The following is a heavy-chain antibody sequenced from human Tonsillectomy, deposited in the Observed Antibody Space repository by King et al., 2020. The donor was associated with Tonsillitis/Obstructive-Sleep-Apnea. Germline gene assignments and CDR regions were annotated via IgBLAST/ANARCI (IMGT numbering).Heavy chain of an antibody. CDR3: AKNYYDSSGPRYFYYYMDV. D-gene: IGHD3-22*01. CDR1: GFTFNTYA. CDR2: ISSSGGST. Sequence: VQLVESGGGLVQPGGSLRLSCAASGFTFNTYAMSWVRQAPGKGLEWVSAISSSGGSTNYADSVKGRFTISRDNSKNTLYLQMNSLRAEDTAVYYCAKNYYDSSGPRYFYYYMDVWGRGTTVTVSS. V-gene: IGHV3-23*04. J-gene: IGHJ6*03.